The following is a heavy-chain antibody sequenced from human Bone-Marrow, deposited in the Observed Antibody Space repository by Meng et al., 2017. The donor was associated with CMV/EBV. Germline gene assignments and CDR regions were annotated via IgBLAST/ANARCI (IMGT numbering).Heavy chain of an antibody. CDR1: GFTFSSDA. J-gene: IGHJ4*02. CDR2: ISGSGDST. D-gene: IGHD5-12*01. V-gene: IGHV3-23*01. Sequence: GGSLRLSCAVSGFTFSSDAMNWVRQAPGKGLEWVSAISGSGDSTYYADSVKGRFTISRDNSKNTLCLQMNSLRAEDTAVYYCAKDGGGGGYGVVDYWGQGTRVTVSS. CDR3: AKDGGGGGYGVVDY.